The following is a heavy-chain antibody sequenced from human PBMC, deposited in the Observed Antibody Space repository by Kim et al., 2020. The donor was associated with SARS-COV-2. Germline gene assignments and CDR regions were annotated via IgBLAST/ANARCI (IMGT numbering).Heavy chain of an antibody. CDR1: VVSISSSSYY. CDR3: ASRGIVLQAWFYP. CDR2: LYYSEST. J-gene: IGHJ5*02. Sequence: SETLSLTCTVSVVSISSSSYYLGWIRQPQGKGLEWIRSLYYSESTYYNPVLKSRVTISVDTSKNQFSLKLSPVTAADTAGYYCASRGIVLQAWFYPWGQG. D-gene: IGHD1-26*01. V-gene: IGHV4-39*01.